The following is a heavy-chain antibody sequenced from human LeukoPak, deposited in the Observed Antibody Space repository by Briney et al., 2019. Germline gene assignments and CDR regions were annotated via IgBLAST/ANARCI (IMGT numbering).Heavy chain of an antibody. Sequence: GGSLRLSCAASGFTFDDYGMSWVRQAPGKGLEWVSGINWNGGSTGYADSVKGRFTISRDNAKNSLYLQMNSLRAEDTAVYYCARDLLGQWPTVFNYWGQGTLVTVSS. D-gene: IGHD6-19*01. CDR2: INWNGGST. J-gene: IGHJ4*02. V-gene: IGHV3-20*04. CDR1: GFTFDDYG. CDR3: ARDLLGQWPTVFNY.